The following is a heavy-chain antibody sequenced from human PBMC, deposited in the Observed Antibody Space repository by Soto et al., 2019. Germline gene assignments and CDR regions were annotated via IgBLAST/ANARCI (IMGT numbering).Heavy chain of an antibody. CDR1: GYSFTSYW. D-gene: IGHD3-22*01. V-gene: IGHV5-51*01. Sequence: GESLKISCKGSGYSFTSYWIGWVRQTPGKGLEWMGIIYPGDSDTRYSPSFQGQVTISADKSISTAYLQWSSLKASDTAMYYCARLWPPMIVGGTGAFDIWGQGTMVTVSS. CDR3: ARLWPPMIVGGTGAFDI. J-gene: IGHJ3*02. CDR2: IYPGDSDT.